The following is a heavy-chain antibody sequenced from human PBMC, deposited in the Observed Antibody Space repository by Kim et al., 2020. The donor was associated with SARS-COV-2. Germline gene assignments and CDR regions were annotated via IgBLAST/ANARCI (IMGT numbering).Heavy chain of an antibody. CDR3: AKRLVPVVAVFDW. Sequence: GGSLRLSCAASGFTFSNYAMRWVRQAPGKGLEWVSPICGSGSNPYYADSVKGRFTISRDNSKNTLFLQMNSLRAEDTAVYYCAKRLVPVVAVFDWWGQGSLGTVSS. D-gene: IGHD2-15*01. J-gene: IGHJ4*02. V-gene: IGHV3-23*01. CDR1: GFTFSNYA. CDR2: ICGSGSNP.